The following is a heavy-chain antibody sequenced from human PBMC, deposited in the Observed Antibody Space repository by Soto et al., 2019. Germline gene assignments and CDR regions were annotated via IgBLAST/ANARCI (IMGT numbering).Heavy chain of an antibody. V-gene: IGHV4-30-4*01. D-gene: IGHD1-26*01. CDR1: GVSVSRDYQ. CDR2: ISYSGSP. J-gene: IGHJ1*01. Sequence: SETLSLTCTVSGVSVSRDYQWIWIRQPPGKGLEWIGHISYSGSPYYHPSLRSRLSISVDTSKNQFSLKVKSVTAADTAVYYCARAWDFWGQGTMVTVSS. CDR3: ARAWDF.